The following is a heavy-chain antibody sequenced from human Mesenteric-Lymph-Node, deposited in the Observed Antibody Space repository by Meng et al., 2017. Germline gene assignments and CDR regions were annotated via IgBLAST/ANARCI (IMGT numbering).Heavy chain of an antibody. CDR2: IYHSGST. V-gene: IGHV4-30-4*01. CDR3: ARGERTTGWFDP. Sequence: QVQLQESGPGLVNPSQTLSLICTVSGGSISSGDYYWSWIRQPPGKGLEWIGEIYHSGSTNYNPSLKSRVTILADTSKNQFSLKLSSVTAADTAVYYCARGERTTGWFDPWGQGALVTVSS. J-gene: IGHJ5*02. CDR1: GGSISSGDYY. D-gene: IGHD1/OR15-1a*01.